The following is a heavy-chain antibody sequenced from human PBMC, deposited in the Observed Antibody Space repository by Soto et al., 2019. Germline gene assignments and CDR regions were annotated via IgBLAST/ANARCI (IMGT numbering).Heavy chain of an antibody. J-gene: IGHJ3*02. CDR1: GFTFSSW. Sequence: PGGSLRLSCAASGFTFSSWMHWVRQAPGKGLVWVSRINSDGSSTSYADSVKGRFTISRDNAKNTLYLQMNSLRAEDTAVYYCARVTHIVVVAGTLGVFDIWGQGTMVTVSS. V-gene: IGHV3-74*01. D-gene: IGHD2-15*01. CDR2: INSDGSST. CDR3: ARVTHIVVVAGTLGVFDI.